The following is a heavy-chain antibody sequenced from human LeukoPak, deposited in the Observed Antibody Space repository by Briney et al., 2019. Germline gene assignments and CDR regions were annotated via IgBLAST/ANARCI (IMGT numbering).Heavy chain of an antibody. CDR1: GGTFSSYA. J-gene: IGHJ3*02. CDR3: ATHEIAADRRDAFDI. D-gene: IGHD6-25*01. V-gene: IGHV1-69*06. CDR2: IIPIFGTA. Sequence: ASVKVSCKASGGTFSSYAISWVRQAPGQGLEWMGGIIPIFGTANYAHKFQGRVTITADKSTSTAYMELSSLRSEDTAVYYCATHEIAADRRDAFDIWGQGTMVTVSS.